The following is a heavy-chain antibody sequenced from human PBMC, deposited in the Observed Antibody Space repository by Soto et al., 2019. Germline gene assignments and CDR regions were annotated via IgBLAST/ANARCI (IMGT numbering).Heavy chain of an antibody. Sequence: ASETLSLTCTVSGGSISSYYWSWIRQPPGKGLEWIGYIYYSGSTNYNPSLKSRVTISVDTSKNQFSLKLSSVTVADTAVYFCAREISSSWKNYYSYYYMDVWGKGTTVTVSS. CDR1: GGSISSYY. CDR3: AREISSSWKNYYSYYYMDV. D-gene: IGHD6-13*01. J-gene: IGHJ6*03. V-gene: IGHV4-59*01. CDR2: IYYSGST.